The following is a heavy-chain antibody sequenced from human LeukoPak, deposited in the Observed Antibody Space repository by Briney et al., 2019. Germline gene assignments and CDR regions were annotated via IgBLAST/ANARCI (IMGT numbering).Heavy chain of an antibody. Sequence: SETLSLTYTASGASICGYYWSWIRQPPGKTLEWIGYFYNSGSTNFNPSLKSRVTISVDTSKNQFSLKLSSVTAADTAVYYCARGSGSPTLTPFDYWGQGTLVTVSS. CDR1: GASICGYY. D-gene: IGHD3-10*01. CDR2: FYNSGST. V-gene: IGHV4-59*01. J-gene: IGHJ4*02. CDR3: ARGSGSPTLTPFDY.